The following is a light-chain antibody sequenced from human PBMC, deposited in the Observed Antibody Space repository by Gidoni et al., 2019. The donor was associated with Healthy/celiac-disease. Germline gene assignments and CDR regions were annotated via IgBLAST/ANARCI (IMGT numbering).Light chain of an antibody. CDR1: QSVSSSY. CDR3: QQYGSS. V-gene: IGKV3-20*01. Sequence: EIVLTQSPGTLSLSPGESATLSCMASQSVSSSYLAWYQQKPGQAPRLLTDGASSRATGIPDRFSGSGSGTDFTRTISRLEPEDCAVYYCQQYGSSFGGGTKVEIK. CDR2: GAS. J-gene: IGKJ4*01.